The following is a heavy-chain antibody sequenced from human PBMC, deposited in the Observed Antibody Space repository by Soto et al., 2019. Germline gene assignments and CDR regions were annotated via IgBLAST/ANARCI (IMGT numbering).Heavy chain of an antibody. Sequence: QLQLQESGSGLVKPSQTLSLTCVVSGASITSGGYSWTWIRQPPGKGLEWIAYISHSGNTYSNPSPQGRVHISGDRSKDHFSLGLNSVDAPEPAMYFFGRGWGKDGYKYFDYWGQGTLVTVSS. D-gene: IGHD3-16*01. J-gene: IGHJ4*02. CDR3: GRGWGKDGYKYFDY. CDR2: ISHSGNT. V-gene: IGHV4-30-2*01. CDR1: GASITSGGYS.